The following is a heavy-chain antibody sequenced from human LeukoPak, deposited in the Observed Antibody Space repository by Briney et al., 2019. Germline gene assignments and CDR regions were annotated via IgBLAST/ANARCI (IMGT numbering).Heavy chain of an antibody. V-gene: IGHV1-18*04. CDR2: ISAYNGNT. J-gene: IGHJ5*02. D-gene: IGHD3-10*02. CDR1: GYTFTSYY. CDR3: ARDLYVRRGWFDP. Sequence: ASVKVSCKASGYTFTSYYMHWVRQAPGQGLEWMGWISAYNGNTNYAQKLQGRVTMTTDTSTSTAYMELRSLRSDDTAVYYCARDLYVRRGWFDPWGQGTLVTVSS.